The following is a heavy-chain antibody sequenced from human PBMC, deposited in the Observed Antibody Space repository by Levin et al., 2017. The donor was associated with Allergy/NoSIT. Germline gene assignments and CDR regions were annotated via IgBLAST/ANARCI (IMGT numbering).Heavy chain of an antibody. CDR2: IRSKANSYAT. J-gene: IGHJ2*01. V-gene: IGHV3-73*01. CDR3: TRPIAAAGGFDL. Sequence: LSLTCAASGFTFSGSAMHWVRQASGKGLEWVGRIRSKANSYATAYAASVKGRFTISRDDSKNTAYLQMNSLKTEDTAVYYCTRPIAAAGGFDLWGRGTLVTVSS. D-gene: IGHD6-13*01. CDR1: GFTFSGSA.